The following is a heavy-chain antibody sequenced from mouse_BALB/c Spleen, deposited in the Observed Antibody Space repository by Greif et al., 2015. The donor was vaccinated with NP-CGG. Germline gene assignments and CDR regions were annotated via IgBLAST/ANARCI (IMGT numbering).Heavy chain of an antibody. Sequence: VQLQQSGPELVKPGASVKMSCKASGYTFTSYVMHWVKQKPGQGLEWIGYINPYNDGTKYNEKFKGKATLTSDKSSSTAYMELSSLTSEDSAVYYCARRGEGELGNYGYYYAMDYWGQGTSVTVSS. CDR1: GYTFTSYV. CDR3: ARRGEGELGNYGYYYAMDY. D-gene: IGHD2-1*01. CDR2: INPYNDGT. J-gene: IGHJ4*01. V-gene: IGHV1-14*01.